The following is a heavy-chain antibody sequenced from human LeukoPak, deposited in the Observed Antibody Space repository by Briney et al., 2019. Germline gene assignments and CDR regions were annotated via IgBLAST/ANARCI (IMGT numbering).Heavy chain of an antibody. Sequence: PGGSLRLSCAASGFTFSTCAMSWVRQAPGKGLEWVSTISGGGRSTDYADSVKGLFTISRDNSKNTLYLQINSLRAEDTAVYYCARERYFDYWGQGTLVTVSS. J-gene: IGHJ4*02. CDR3: ARERYFDY. CDR2: ISGGGRST. V-gene: IGHV3-23*01. CDR1: GFTFSTCA.